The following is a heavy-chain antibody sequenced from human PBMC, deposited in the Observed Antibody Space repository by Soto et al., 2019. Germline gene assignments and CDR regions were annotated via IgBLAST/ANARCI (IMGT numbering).Heavy chain of an antibody. CDR2: SSYTGNT. J-gene: IGHJ4*02. CDR3: ARGSSGYPYYFDY. V-gene: IGHV4-39*07. CDR1: GASITSGNEY. Sequence: SETLSLTCTVSGASITSGNEYWGWIRQPPGKGLQWIGSSSYTGNTYFNPSLRSRVTISFDTSKNQFSLRLTSVTAADTAVYYCARGSSGYPYYFDYWGQGTLVTVSS. D-gene: IGHD3-22*01.